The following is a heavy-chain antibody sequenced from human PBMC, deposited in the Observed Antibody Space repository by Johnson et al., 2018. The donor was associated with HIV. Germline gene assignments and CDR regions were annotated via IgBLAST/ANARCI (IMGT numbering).Heavy chain of an antibody. CDR3: AKGQIISSRLGAFDI. V-gene: IGHV3-30*02. J-gene: IGHJ3*02. Sequence: QVQVVESGGGVVQPGRSLRLSCAASGFTFSSYGMHWVRQAPGKGLEWVAFIRYDGSNKYYADSVKGRFTISSDNSKNTLYLQMNSLRAEDTAVYYCAKGQIISSRLGAFDIWGQGTMVTVSS. D-gene: IGHD6-6*01. CDR1: GFTFSSYG. CDR2: IRYDGSNK.